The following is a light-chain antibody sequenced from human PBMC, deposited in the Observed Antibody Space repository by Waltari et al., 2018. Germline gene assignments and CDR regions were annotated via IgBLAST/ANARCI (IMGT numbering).Light chain of an antibody. V-gene: IGLV2-14*03. J-gene: IGLJ2*01. Sequence: QPALTQPASVSESHGPSFTFSCTGTSSDIGAYDYVSWYQQHPCKAPKLLIYDVNTRASGVYSRFSGAKIGNNAFLNISGLQAEDEADYYCSSFTTNTTRIFGGGTKLTVL. CDR1: SSDIGAYDY. CDR3: SSFTTNTTRI. CDR2: DVN.